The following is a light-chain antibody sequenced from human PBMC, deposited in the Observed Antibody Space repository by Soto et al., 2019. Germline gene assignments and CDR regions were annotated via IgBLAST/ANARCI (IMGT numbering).Light chain of an antibody. Sequence: EIVMTQSPATLSVSPGERATVSCRASQSVRSNLAWYQQKPGQAPRLLIYGASTRATGIPANFSGSGSGTEFTLTISSLQSEDFAIYFCQQYYNWPRTFGQGTKVAIK. CDR2: GAS. CDR3: QQYYNWPRT. V-gene: IGKV3-15*01. J-gene: IGKJ1*01. CDR1: QSVRSN.